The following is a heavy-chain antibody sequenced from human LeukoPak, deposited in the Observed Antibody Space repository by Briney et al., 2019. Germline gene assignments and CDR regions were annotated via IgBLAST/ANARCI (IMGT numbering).Heavy chain of an antibody. Sequence: PGGSLRLSCAASGFTFSSYWMHWVRQAPGKGLVWVSRINSDGSSTSYADSVKGRFTISRDNAKNTLYLQMNSLRAEDTAVYYCAKGSRTYYYDSSGYYDPGGIDYWGQGTLVTVSS. CDR2: INSDGSST. CDR1: GFTFSSYW. J-gene: IGHJ4*02. V-gene: IGHV3-74*01. D-gene: IGHD3-22*01. CDR3: AKGSRTYYYDSSGYYDPGGIDY.